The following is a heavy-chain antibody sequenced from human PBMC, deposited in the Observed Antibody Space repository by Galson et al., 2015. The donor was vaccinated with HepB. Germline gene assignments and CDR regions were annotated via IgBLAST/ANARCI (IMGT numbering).Heavy chain of an antibody. CDR3: ATDSTYYYGSGSTPSAFDI. D-gene: IGHD3-10*01. Sequence: SVKVSCKVSGYTLTELSMHWVRQAPGKGLEWMGGFDPEDGETIYAQKFQGRVTMTEDTSTDTAYMELSSLRSEDTAAYYCATDSTYYYGSGSTPSAFDIWGQGTMVTVSS. V-gene: IGHV1-24*01. CDR2: FDPEDGET. J-gene: IGHJ3*02. CDR1: GYTLTELS.